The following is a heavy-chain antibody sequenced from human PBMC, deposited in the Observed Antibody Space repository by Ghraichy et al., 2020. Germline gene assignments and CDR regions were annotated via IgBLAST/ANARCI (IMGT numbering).Heavy chain of an antibody. CDR1: GFTFSSYW. D-gene: IGHD2-2*01. J-gene: IGHJ4*02. CDR2: IKQDGSEK. CDR3: ARDWEDIVVVPAAIGIDY. Sequence: GGSLRLSCAASGFTFSSYWMSWVRQAPGKGLEWVANIKQDGSEKYYVDSVKGRFTISRDNAKNSLYLQMNSLRAEDTAVYYCARDWEDIVVVPAAIGIDYWGQGTLVTVSS. V-gene: IGHV3-7*01.